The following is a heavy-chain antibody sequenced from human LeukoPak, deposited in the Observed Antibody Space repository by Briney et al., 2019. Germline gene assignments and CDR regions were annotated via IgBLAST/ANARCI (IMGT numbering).Heavy chain of an antibody. J-gene: IGHJ4*02. CDR1: RFTFSSYS. CDR3: ARSSGGWSGHYAFDS. CDR2: ISSSSSTI. Sequence: GGSLRLSCAASRFTFSSYSMNWVRQAPGKGLEWVSYISSSSSTIYYADSVKGRFTISRDNAKNSLYLQMNSLRAEDTAVYYCARSSGGWSGHYAFDSWGQGTLVTVSS. V-gene: IGHV3-48*04. D-gene: IGHD3-3*01.